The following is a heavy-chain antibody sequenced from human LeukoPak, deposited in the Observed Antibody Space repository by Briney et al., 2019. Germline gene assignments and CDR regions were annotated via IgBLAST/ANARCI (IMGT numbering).Heavy chain of an antibody. J-gene: IGHJ4*02. CDR3: ARDVFTYYYGSGSYFDY. Sequence: GGSLRLSCAASGFTFSSYNMNWVRQAPGKGLEWVSYISTTVNTIYYADSVKGRFTISRDNAKNSLYLQMNSLRAEDTAVYYCARDVFTYYYGSGSYFDYWGQGTLVTVSS. CDR2: ISTTVNTI. CDR1: GFTFSSYN. V-gene: IGHV3-48*01. D-gene: IGHD3-10*01.